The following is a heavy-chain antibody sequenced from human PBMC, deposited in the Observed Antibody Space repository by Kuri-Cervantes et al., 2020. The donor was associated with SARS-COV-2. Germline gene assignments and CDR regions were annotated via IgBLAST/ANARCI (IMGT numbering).Heavy chain of an antibody. J-gene: IGHJ6*03. Sequence: GESLKISCASSGFTFSDYDMHWVRQAPGKGLEWVAVIWYDGRNTYYTGPVKGRFTIPRDNSKNMLYLEVNSLRAEDTAVYYCARNHSMDVWGTGTAVTVSS. CDR1: GFTFSDYD. CDR2: IWYDGRNT. CDR3: ARNHSMDV. V-gene: IGHV3-33*08.